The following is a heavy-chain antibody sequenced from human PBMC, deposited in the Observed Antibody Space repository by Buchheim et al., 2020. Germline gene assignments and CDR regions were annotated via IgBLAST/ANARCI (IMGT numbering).Heavy chain of an antibody. CDR1: GFTFSSYW. Sequence: EVQLVESGGGLVQPGGSLRLSCAASGFTFSSYWMSWVRQAPGKGREWVANIKQDGSEKYYVDSVKGRFTIYRDNAKNSLYLQMNSLRAEDTAVYYCARDIYYYDSSGPVDYWGQGTL. D-gene: IGHD3-22*01. CDR2: IKQDGSEK. CDR3: ARDIYYYDSSGPVDY. V-gene: IGHV3-7*04. J-gene: IGHJ4*02.